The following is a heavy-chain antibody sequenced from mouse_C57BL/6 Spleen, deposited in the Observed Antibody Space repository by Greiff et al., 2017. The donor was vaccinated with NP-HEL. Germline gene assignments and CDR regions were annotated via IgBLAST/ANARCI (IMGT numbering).Heavy chain of an antibody. J-gene: IGHJ3*01. Sequence: VQLQQSGPELVKPGDSVKISCKASGYSFTGYFMNWVMQSHGKSLEWIGRINPYNGDTFYNQKFKGKATLTVDKSSSTAHMELRSLTSEDSAVYYCARNYGSSHSWFAYWGQGTLVTVSA. D-gene: IGHD1-1*01. CDR2: INPYNGDT. CDR3: ARNYGSSHSWFAY. V-gene: IGHV1-20*01. CDR1: GYSFTGYF.